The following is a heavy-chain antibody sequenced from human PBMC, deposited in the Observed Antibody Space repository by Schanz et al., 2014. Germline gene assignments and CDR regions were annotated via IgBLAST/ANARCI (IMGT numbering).Heavy chain of an antibody. J-gene: IGHJ6*02. V-gene: IGHV3-23*01. CDR1: GFTFSSYA. Sequence: VQLLESGGGLVQPGGSLRLSCAVSGFTFSSYALTWVRQAPGKGLEWVAGISGSGGSTDYADSVKGRFIIPRDNSKNTLYLQMNSLRAEDTAVYYCAKIRYDSSGYYLPYYGMDVWGQGTTVIVSS. D-gene: IGHD3-22*01. CDR3: AKIRYDSSGYYLPYYGMDV. CDR2: ISGSGGST.